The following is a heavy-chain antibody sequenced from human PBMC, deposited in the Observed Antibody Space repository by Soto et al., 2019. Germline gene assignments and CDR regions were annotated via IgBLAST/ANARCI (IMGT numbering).Heavy chain of an antibody. V-gene: IGHV4-59*08. CDR1: GGSISSYY. CDR3: ARGPSGDKVDY. D-gene: IGHD7-27*01. CDR2: IYYSGST. Sequence: PSETLSLTCTVSGGSISSYYWSWIRQPPGKGLEWIGYIYYSGSTNYNPSLKSRVTISSDTSKNQFFLNLTSVTAADTAVYYCARGPSGDKVDYWGQGILVTVSS. J-gene: IGHJ4*02.